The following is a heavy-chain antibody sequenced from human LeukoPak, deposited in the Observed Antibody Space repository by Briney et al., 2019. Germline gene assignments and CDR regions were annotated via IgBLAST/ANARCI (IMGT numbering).Heavy chain of an antibody. CDR3: ASHRIAAAALNWFDP. CDR1: GGSLSSSTYY. J-gene: IGHJ5*02. Sequence: SETLSLTCTVSGGSLSSSTYYWGWIRQPPGKALEWIGSIYHSGGTYYYNPSLKSRVTILVDTSKNQFSLKLSSVTAADTAVYYCASHRIAAAALNWFDPWGQGTLVTVSS. CDR2: IYHSGGTY. D-gene: IGHD6-13*01. V-gene: IGHV4-39*07.